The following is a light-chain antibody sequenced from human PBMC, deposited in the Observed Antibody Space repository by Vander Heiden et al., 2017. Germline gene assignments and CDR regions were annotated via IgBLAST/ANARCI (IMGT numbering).Light chain of an antibody. J-gene: IGLJ2*01. CDR2: SNN. V-gene: IGLV1-44*01. Sequence: QSVLPQPPSASGTPGQRVTISCSGSSSNIGSNTVNWYQQLPGTAPKLLICSNNQRPSGVPDRFSGSKSGTSASLAISGLQSEDEADYYCAAWDDSLNGRVFGGGTKLTVL. CDR1: SSNIGSNT. CDR3: AAWDDSLNGRV.